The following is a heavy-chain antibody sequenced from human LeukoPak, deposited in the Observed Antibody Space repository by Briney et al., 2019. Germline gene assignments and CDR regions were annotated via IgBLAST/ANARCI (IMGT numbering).Heavy chain of an antibody. CDR2: ISGSGSST. CDR3: AKDHYYDSSGYAFDI. CDR1: GFTFSSYA. V-gene: IGHV3-23*01. D-gene: IGHD3-22*01. J-gene: IGHJ3*02. Sequence: GSLRLSCAASGFTFSSYAMSWVRQAPGKGLEWISGISGSGSSTNYADSVKGRLTISRDNSKNTLYLQMNSLRAEDTAVYYCAKDHYYDSSGYAFDIWGQGTMVTVSS.